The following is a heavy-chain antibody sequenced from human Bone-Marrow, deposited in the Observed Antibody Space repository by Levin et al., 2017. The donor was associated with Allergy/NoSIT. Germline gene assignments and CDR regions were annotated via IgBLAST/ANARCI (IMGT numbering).Heavy chain of an antibody. D-gene: IGHD1-26*01. CDR1: GGSISGYY. Sequence: GSLRLSCTVSGGSISGYYWSWIRQPAGKGLEWIGRIYTGGSTNYNPSLKSRVTMSVDTSKNQFSLKLNSVTAADTAVYYCARGGGGAYQFDPWGQGTLVTVSS. J-gene: IGHJ5*02. CDR2: IYTGGST. V-gene: IGHV4-4*07. CDR3: ARGGGGAYQFDP.